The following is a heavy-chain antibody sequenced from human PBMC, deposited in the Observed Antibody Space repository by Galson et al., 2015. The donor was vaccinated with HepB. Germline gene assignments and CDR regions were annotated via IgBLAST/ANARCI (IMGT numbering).Heavy chain of an antibody. CDR2: ISFDGRKK. J-gene: IGHJ5*02. D-gene: IGHD5/OR15-5a*01. CDR3: ARADAGRTVSTTLA. V-gene: IGHV3-30-3*01. CDR1: GFVFNSSS. Sequence: SLRLSCAASGFVFNSSSMHWVRQSPGKGLECVPAISFDGRKKYYADSVKGRFIISRDSSKSTVYLQMNNLRPKDTAVYYCARADAGRTVSTTLAWGQGILVTVSS.